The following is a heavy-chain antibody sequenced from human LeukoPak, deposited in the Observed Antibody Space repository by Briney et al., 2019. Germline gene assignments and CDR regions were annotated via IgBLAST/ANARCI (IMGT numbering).Heavy chain of an antibody. CDR1: GFTFSSYA. D-gene: IGHD5-12*01. Sequence: PGGSLRLSCAASGFTFSSYAMSWVRQAPGKGLEWVSAISGSGGSTYYADSVKGRFTISRDNSKNTLYLQMNSLRAEDTAVYYCASPPHYSGYDSRFDYWGQGTLVTVSS. V-gene: IGHV3-23*01. CDR2: ISGSGGST. CDR3: ASPPHYSGYDSRFDY. J-gene: IGHJ4*02.